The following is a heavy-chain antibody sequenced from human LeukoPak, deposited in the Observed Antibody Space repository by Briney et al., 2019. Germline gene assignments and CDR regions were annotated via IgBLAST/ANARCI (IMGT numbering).Heavy chain of an antibody. Sequence: SETLSLTCAVYGGSFSGYYWSWIRQPPGKGLEWIGEINHSGSTDYNPSLKSRVTISVDTSKNQFSLKLSSVNAADTAVYYCARVKRIVVVVAATPRHAFDIWGQGTMVTVSS. CDR3: ARVKRIVVVVAATPRHAFDI. CDR2: INHSGST. D-gene: IGHD2-15*01. J-gene: IGHJ3*02. V-gene: IGHV4-34*01. CDR1: GGSFSGYY.